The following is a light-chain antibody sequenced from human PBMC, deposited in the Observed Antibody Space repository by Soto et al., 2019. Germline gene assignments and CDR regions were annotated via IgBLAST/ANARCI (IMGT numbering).Light chain of an antibody. CDR1: SSDVGGYNF. V-gene: IGLV2-14*01. J-gene: IGLJ2*01. Sequence: QSALTQPACVSGSPGQSITISCTGTSSDVGGYNFVSWFQQHPGKAPKLKIYDVSNRPSGVSNRFSGSKSGNTASLTISGLQAEDEADYYCSSYTSSATVVFGGGTKLTVL. CDR3: SSYTSSATVV. CDR2: DVS.